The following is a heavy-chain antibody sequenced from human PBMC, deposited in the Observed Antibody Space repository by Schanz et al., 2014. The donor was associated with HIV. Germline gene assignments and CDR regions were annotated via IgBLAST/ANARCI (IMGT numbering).Heavy chain of an antibody. Sequence: QVQLVQSGAEVKKPGTSVKLSCKASGDTFNSYALNWVRQAPGQGLEWMGGIIPMLGTANYAQKLQGRVTMTTDTSTSTAYMELRSLRSDDTAVYYCARVGSGSYYVRYFDYWGQGTLVTVSS. CDR3: ARVGSGSYYVRYFDY. V-gene: IGHV1-69*06. CDR1: GDTFNSYA. D-gene: IGHD3-10*01. CDR2: IIPMLGTA. J-gene: IGHJ4*02.